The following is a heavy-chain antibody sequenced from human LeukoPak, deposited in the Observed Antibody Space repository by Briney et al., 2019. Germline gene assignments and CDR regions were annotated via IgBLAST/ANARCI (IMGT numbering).Heavy chain of an antibody. CDR2: FDPEDGET. Sequence: GASVKVSCKLSGYTLTEFSMHWVRQAPGKGLEWMGGFDPEDGETIYAQKFQGRVIMTEDTSTDTAYMELSSLRSEDTAVYYCATVRGSSWYTIPFDYWGQGTLVTVSS. J-gene: IGHJ4*02. V-gene: IGHV1-24*01. CDR3: ATVRGSSWYTIPFDY. D-gene: IGHD6-13*01. CDR1: GYTLTEFS.